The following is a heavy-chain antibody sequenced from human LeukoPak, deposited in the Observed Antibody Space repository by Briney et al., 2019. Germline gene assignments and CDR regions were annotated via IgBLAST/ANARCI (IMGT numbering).Heavy chain of an antibody. CDR2: MNPNSGNT. D-gene: IGHD3-22*01. CDR3: ARDAMYYYDSSGYRRQGDY. CDR1: GYTFTSYD. V-gene: IGHV1-8*01. J-gene: IGHJ4*02. Sequence: ASVKVSCKASGYTFTSYDINWVRQATGQGLEWMGWMNPNSGNTGYAQKFQGRVTMTRNTSISTAYMELSSLRSEDTAVYYCARDAMYYYDSSGYRRQGDYWGQGTLVTVSS.